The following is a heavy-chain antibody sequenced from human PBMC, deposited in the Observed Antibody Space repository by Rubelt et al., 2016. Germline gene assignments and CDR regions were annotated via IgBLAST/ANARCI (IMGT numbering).Heavy chain of an antibody. V-gene: IGHV3-30*04. J-gene: IGHJ4*02. CDR3: AKGRSGSKGGVSDY. Sequence: GKGLEWVAAIVYDGSKQHYADSVKGRFTISRDNTNNSLYLQMNSLRAEDTAFYYCAKGRSGSKGGVSDYWSQGTLVTVSS. D-gene: IGHD1-26*01. CDR2: IVYDGSKQ.